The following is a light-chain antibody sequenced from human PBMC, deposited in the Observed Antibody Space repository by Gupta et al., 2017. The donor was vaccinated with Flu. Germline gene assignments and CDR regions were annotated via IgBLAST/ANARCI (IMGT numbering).Light chain of an antibody. CDR1: QSVSSY. J-gene: IGKJ1*01. CDR2: DAS. Sequence: EIVLTQSPATLSLSPGERATLSCRASQSVSSYLAWYQQKPGQAPRLLIYDASNRDTGIPASFSGSGYGKDLTLTISSREPEDFAVYYCQQRSNWPPWTFGQGTKVEIK. CDR3: QQRSNWPPWT. V-gene: IGKV3-11*01.